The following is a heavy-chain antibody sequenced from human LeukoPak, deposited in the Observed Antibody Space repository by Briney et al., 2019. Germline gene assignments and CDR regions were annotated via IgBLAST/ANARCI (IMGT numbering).Heavy chain of an antibody. CDR1: GYSFTSYW. V-gene: IGHV5-51*01. J-gene: IGHJ4*01. CDR3: ARPDSRGGSCYTASYYSDY. Sequence: GEALKISCKGSGYSFTSYWIGWVRQMPGKGLGWVGIIYLGDSDTRSSPSFQGQGTLSADKSISTAYLQWRSVKASDTAMYFCARPDSRGGSCYTASYYSDYWGQGTPVTVSS. CDR2: IYLGDSDT. D-gene: IGHD2-15*01.